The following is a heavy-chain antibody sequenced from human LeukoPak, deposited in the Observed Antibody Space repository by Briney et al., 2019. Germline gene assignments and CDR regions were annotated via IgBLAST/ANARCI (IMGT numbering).Heavy chain of an antibody. Sequence: GGSLRLSCAASGFTFSNSAMNWVRQVPGKGLEWVSSIDYDSSHIYYAASVRGRFTISRDNARTSVYLQMNSLRVEDTAVYYCAGDPLRYLRVGHYDYWGQGTLVAVSS. V-gene: IGHV3-21*01. D-gene: IGHD3-9*01. CDR3: AGDPLRYLRVGHYDY. J-gene: IGHJ4*02. CDR1: GFTFSNSA. CDR2: IDYDSSHI.